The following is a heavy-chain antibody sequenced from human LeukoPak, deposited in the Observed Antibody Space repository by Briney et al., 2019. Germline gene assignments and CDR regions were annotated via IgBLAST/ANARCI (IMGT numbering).Heavy chain of an antibody. D-gene: IGHD4-17*01. J-gene: IGHJ4*02. CDR2: IYHSGST. V-gene: IGHV4-38-2*02. Sequence: SETLSLTCTVSGYSISSGYYWGWLRQPPGKGLEWIGSIYHSGSTYYNPSLKSRVTISVDTSKNQFSLKLSSVTAADTAVYYCARDTFAVTVYYFDYWGQGTLVTVSS. CDR3: ARDTFAVTVYYFDY. CDR1: GYSISSGYY.